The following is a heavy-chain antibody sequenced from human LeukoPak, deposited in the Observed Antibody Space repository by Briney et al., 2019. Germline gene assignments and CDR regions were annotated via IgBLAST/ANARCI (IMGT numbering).Heavy chain of an antibody. CDR3: AKLTTYNYDSNSLFDY. J-gene: IGHJ4*02. CDR1: GFTFSSYA. D-gene: IGHD3-22*01. V-gene: IGHV3-23*01. Sequence: GGSLRLSCAASGFTFSSYAMSWVRQAPAKGLEWVSAISGGGGSTYHADSVKGRFTISRDNSKSTLYLQMNSLRAEDTAIYYCAKLTTYNYDSNSLFDYRGQGALVTVSS. CDR2: ISGGGGST.